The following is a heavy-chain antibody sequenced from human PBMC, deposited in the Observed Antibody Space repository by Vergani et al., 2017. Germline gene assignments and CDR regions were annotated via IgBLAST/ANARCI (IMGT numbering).Heavy chain of an antibody. J-gene: IGHJ4*02. CDR1: GYDINNYA. CDR2: INSNSGSP. Sequence: QIHLVQSGSELKKPGASVKVSCKASGYDINNYALIWVRQAPGQGPEWMGWINSNSGSPTYAQAFTGRFVFSLDTSVNTAYLQINGLQSDDTAVYFCARVAVSGFLDYWGQGTQVTVSS. V-gene: IGHV7-4-1*02. CDR3: ARVAVSGFLDY. D-gene: IGHD6-19*01.